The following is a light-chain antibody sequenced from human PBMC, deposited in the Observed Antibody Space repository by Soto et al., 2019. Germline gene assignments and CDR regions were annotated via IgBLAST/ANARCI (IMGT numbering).Light chain of an antibody. V-gene: IGLV1-40*01. J-gene: IGLJ2*01. CDR3: QSYDSSLSGSKVV. Sequence: QAVVTQPPSVSGAPGQRVTISCTGSSSNIGAGYDVHWYRQLPGIAPKLLIYGSRHRPSGVPDRFSGSTSGTSASLAITGLQAEDEADYYCQSYDSSLSGSKVVFGGGTKLTVL. CDR2: GSR. CDR1: SSNIGAGYD.